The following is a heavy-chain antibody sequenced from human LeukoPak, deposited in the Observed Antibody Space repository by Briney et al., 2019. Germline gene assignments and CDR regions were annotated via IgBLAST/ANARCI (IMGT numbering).Heavy chain of an antibody. CDR3: ARPGDGYKMMYYFDY. V-gene: IGHV4-39*01. CDR2: INYSGST. D-gene: IGHD5-24*01. Sequence: SETLSLTCTVSCGSISSSSYYWGWIRQPPGKGLEWIGSINYSGSTYYNPSLKSRVTISVDTSKNQFSLKLSSVTAADTAVYYCARPGDGYKMMYYFDYWGQGTLVTVSS. J-gene: IGHJ4*02. CDR1: CGSISSSSYY.